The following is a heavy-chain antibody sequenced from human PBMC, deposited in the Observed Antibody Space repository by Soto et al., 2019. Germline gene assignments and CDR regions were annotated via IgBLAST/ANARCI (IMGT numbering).Heavy chain of an antibody. Sequence: GGSLRLSCGASGFSFSDYTMNWVRQAPGKGLEWVSYISSSGSTIYYADSVKGRFTISRDNAKNSLYLQMNSLRAEDTAVYYCARARGWAARLDYWGQGTQVPVSS. V-gene: IGHV3-11*01. CDR1: GFSFSDYT. CDR2: ISSSGSTI. D-gene: IGHD6-6*01. J-gene: IGHJ4*02. CDR3: ARARGWAARLDY.